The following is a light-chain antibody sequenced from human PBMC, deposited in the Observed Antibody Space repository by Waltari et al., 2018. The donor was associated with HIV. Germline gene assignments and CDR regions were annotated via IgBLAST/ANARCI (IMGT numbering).Light chain of an antibody. Sequence: QSVLTQPPSASGTPGPRVTISCSGSISNIGNNPVNWYQHLPGTAPKLLIYTNNQRPSGVSDRCSGSKSGNTASLTISGLRAEDGADYYCCSYGGIGTLVFGRGTKLTVL. CDR1: ISNIGNNP. CDR2: TNN. J-gene: IGLJ3*02. V-gene: IGLV1-44*01. CDR3: CSYGGIGTLV.